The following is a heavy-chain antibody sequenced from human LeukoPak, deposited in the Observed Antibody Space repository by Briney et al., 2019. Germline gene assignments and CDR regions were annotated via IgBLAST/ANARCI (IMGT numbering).Heavy chain of an antibody. CDR2: IYPGDSDT. V-gene: IGHV5-51*01. CDR1: GYSFTSYW. J-gene: IGHJ5*02. CDR3: ARHSSRSYLIRDPNGRADWFDP. Sequence: GESLKISCKGSGYSFTSYWIGWVRQMPGKGLEWMGIIYPGDSDTRYSPSFQGQVTISADKSISTAYLQWSSLKASDTAMYYCARHSSRSYLIRDPNGRADWFDPWGQGTLVTVSS. D-gene: IGHD1-26*01.